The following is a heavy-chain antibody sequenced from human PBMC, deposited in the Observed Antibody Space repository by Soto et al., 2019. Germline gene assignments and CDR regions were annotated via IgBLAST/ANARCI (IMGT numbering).Heavy chain of an antibody. CDR1: GFTFSSYG. V-gene: IGHV3-33*01. D-gene: IGHD6-13*01. Sequence: GGSLRLSCAASGFTFSSYGMHWVRQAPGKGLEWVAVIWYDGSNKYYADSVKGRFTISRDNSKNTLYLQMNSLRAEDTAVYYCARDQGSSPRVYYGMDVWGQGTTVTVSS. CDR3: ARDQGSSPRVYYGMDV. CDR2: IWYDGSNK. J-gene: IGHJ6*02.